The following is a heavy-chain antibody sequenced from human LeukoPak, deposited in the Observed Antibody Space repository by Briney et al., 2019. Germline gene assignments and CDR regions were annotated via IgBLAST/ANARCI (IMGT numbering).Heavy chain of an antibody. CDR1: GYTFTSYD. D-gene: IGHD4-23*01. CDR3: ARNCDRNSVSLYY. V-gene: IGHV1-8*01. CDR2: MSPNNGNT. J-gene: IGHJ4*02. Sequence: ASVKVSCKASGYTFTSYDISWVRQATGQGLEWMGWMSPNNGNTGYAQKFQGRVTMTRNTSISTAYMELSSLRSEDTAVYYCARNCDRNSVSLYYWGQGTLVTVSS.